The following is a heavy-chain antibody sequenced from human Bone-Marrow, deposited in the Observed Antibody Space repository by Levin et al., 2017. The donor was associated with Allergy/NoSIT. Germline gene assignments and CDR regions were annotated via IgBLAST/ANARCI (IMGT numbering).Heavy chain of an antibody. CDR1: GFTFDDYG. CDR3: ARDYGLGHAFDI. D-gene: IGHD3/OR15-3a*01. J-gene: IGHJ3*02. Sequence: TGGSLRLSCAASGFTFDDYGMSWVRQAPGKGLEWVSGINWNGGSTGYADSVKGRFTISRDNAKNSLYLQMNSLRAEDTALYHCARDYGLGHAFDIWGQGTMVTVSS. V-gene: IGHV3-20*01. CDR2: INWNGGST.